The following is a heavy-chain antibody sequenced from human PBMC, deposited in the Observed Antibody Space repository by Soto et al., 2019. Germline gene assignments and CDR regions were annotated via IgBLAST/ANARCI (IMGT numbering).Heavy chain of an antibody. Sequence: PAETLSLTCTVSGGSISSYYGTWIRQPPGKGLEWVGYVYYSGTTYYNPSLQSRVTISVDTSKNQFSLKVKSVTAADTAIYYCARAGSTWRYFFDYWGQGSLVTV. CDR1: GGSISSYY. J-gene: IGHJ4*02. CDR3: ARAGSTWRYFFDY. CDR2: VYYSGTT. D-gene: IGHD6-13*01. V-gene: IGHV4-59*01.